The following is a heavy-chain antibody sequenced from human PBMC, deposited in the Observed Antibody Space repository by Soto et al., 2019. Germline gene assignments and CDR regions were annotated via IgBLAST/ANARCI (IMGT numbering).Heavy chain of an antibody. CDR1: GGSISSTTYY. J-gene: IGHJ4*02. Sequence: SETLSLTCTVSGGSISSTTYYWGWIRQPPGKGLEWVGSVYYTGSTYYNSSLKSRVTISVDTSKNQFSLKLRSVTAADTAVYYCARDAVAGTDYWGQGTHVTVSS. CDR3: ARDAVAGTDY. V-gene: IGHV4-39*02. D-gene: IGHD6-19*01. CDR2: VYYTGST.